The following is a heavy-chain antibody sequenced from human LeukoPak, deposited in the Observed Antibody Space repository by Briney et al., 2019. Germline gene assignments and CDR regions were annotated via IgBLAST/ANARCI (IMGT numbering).Heavy chain of an antibody. V-gene: IGHV3-23*01. CDR3: AKMVHTEQWLVPFDY. CDR1: GFTFSNFA. D-gene: IGHD6-19*01. CDR2: ISGSGGST. J-gene: IGHJ4*02. Sequence: GGSLRLACAASGFTFSNFAMNWVRQAPGKGLEWVSTISGSGGSTYYADSVKGRFTISRDNSKNTLYLQMNSLRAEDTAVYYCAKMVHTEQWLVPFDYWGQGTLVTVSS.